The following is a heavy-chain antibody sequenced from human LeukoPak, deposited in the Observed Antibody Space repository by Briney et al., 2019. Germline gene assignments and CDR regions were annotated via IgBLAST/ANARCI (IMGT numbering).Heavy chain of an antibody. CDR3: ARRAGVGPNFDY. Sequence: GESLKISCQGSGYSFTSYWISWVRQMPGKGLEWMGRIDPSDSYTNYSPSFQGHVTISADKSISTAYLQWSSLKASDTAMYYCARRAGVGPNFDYWGQGTLVTVSS. V-gene: IGHV5-10-1*01. D-gene: IGHD1-26*01. J-gene: IGHJ4*02. CDR1: GYSFTSYW. CDR2: IDPSDSYT.